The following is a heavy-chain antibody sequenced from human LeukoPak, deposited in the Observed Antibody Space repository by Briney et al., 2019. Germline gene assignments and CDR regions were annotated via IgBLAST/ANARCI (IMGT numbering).Heavy chain of an antibody. J-gene: IGHJ3*02. Sequence: GGSLRLSCAASGFTFTMFSMNWVRQARGKRLEWIAFIRGRADTTYYAGSVQGRFTISRDNADDSVYLQMDSLRVEDTAVYYCARTYDYGVGPPGDAFDNWGQGTLVTVPS. V-gene: IGHV3-48*01. CDR1: GFTFTMFS. D-gene: IGHD3-3*01. CDR3: ARTYDYGVGPPGDAFDN. CDR2: IRGRADTT.